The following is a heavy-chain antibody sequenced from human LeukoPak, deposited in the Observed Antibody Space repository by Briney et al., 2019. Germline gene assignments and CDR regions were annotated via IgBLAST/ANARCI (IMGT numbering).Heavy chain of an antibody. V-gene: IGHV3-30-3*01. D-gene: IGHD5-12*01. CDR1: GFTFSSYA. CDR3: ATQWGYDSTGFDY. Sequence: GGSLRLSCAASGFTFSSYAMHWVRQAPGKGLEWVAVISYDGSNKYYADSVKGRFTISRDNSKNTLYLQMNSLRAEDTAVYYCATQWGYDSTGFDYWGQGTLVTVSS. J-gene: IGHJ4*02. CDR2: ISYDGSNK.